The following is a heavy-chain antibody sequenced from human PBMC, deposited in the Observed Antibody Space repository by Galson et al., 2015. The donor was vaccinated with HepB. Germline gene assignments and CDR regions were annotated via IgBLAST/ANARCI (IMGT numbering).Heavy chain of an antibody. J-gene: IGHJ6*02. D-gene: IGHD3-10*01. CDR1: GFTFSSYA. CDR2: ISYDGSNK. CDR3: ARDRYGSGSYFGENNYYYYGMDV. V-gene: IGHV3-30*04. Sequence: LRLSCAASGFTFSSYAMHWVRQAPGKGLEWVAVISYDGSNKYYADSVKGRFTISRDNSKNTLYLQMNSLRAEDTAVYYCARDRYGSGSYFGENNYYYYGMDVWGQGTTVTVSS.